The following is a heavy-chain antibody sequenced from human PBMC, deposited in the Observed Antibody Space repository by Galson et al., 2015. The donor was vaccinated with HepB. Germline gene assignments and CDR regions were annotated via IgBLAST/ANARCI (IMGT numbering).Heavy chain of an antibody. J-gene: IGHJ6*02. CDR1: GGTFSSYA. CDR3: AGGSSWQYYYYGMDV. Sequence: SVKVSCKASGGTFSSYAISWVRQAPGQGLEWMGGIIPIFGTANYAQKFQGRVTITADESTSTAYMELSSLRSEDTAVYYCAGGSSWQYYYYGMDVWGQGTTVTVSS. D-gene: IGHD2-2*01. CDR2: IIPIFGTA. V-gene: IGHV1-69*13.